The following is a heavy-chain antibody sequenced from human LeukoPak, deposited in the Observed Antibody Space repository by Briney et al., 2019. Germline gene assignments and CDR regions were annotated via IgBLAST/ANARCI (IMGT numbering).Heavy chain of an antibody. J-gene: IGHJ4*02. CDR1: GYTFSIYG. CDR2: ISAYTGNS. D-gene: IGHD3-3*01. Sequence: ASVKVSCKASGYTFSIYGITWVRRAPGQGLEWMGWISAYTGNSNYAQKFQDRVTMTTDTSTSTAYMELRSLRSDDTAVYYCARDGKARYDFRENDCWGQGTLVTVSS. V-gene: IGHV1-18*01. CDR3: ARDGKARYDFRENDC.